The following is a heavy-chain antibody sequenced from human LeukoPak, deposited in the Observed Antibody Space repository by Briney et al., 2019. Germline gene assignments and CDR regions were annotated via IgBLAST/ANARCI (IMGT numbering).Heavy chain of an antibody. CDR3: ARHRTRLNWFDP. Sequence: SETLSLTCAVYGGSFSDYYWSWIRQPPGKGLEWIGKINHSGSTNYNPSLKSRVTISVDTSKNQFSLKLSSVTAADTAVYYCARHRTRLNWFDPWGQGTLVTVSS. CDR1: GGSFSDYY. V-gene: IGHV4-34*01. CDR2: INHSGST. J-gene: IGHJ5*02. D-gene: IGHD1-1*01.